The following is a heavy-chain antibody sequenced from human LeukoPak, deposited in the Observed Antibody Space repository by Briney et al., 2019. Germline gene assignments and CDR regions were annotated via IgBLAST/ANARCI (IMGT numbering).Heavy chain of an antibody. CDR2: IIPIFGTA. CDR1: GGTFSSYA. J-gene: IGHJ4*02. V-gene: IGHV1-69*05. Sequence: SVKVSCKASGGTFSSYAISWVRQAPGQGLEWMGRIIPIFGTANYAQKFQGRVTITTDESTSTAYMELSSLRSEDAAVYYCATNYDSSGYYGYWGQGTLVTVSS. CDR3: ATNYDSSGYYGY. D-gene: IGHD3-22*01.